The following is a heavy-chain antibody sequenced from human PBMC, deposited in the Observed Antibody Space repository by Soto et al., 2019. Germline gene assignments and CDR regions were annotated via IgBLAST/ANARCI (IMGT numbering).Heavy chain of an antibody. D-gene: IGHD2-21*02. Sequence: QVQLQESGPGLVKPSQTLSLTCTVSGGSISSGDYYWTWIRQLPGKGLEWIGYIYNSGNTQYNPYLKRRVTISIDTSTNQYSLILTSATAADTAVYYCASQVTFAFDYWGQGTLVTVSS. CDR1: GGSISSGDYY. V-gene: IGHV4-31*03. J-gene: IGHJ4*02. CDR3: ASQVTFAFDY. CDR2: IYNSGNT.